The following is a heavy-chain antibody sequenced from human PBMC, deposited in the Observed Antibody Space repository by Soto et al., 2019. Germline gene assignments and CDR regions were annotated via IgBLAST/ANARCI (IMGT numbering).Heavy chain of an antibody. J-gene: IGHJ6*02. Sequence: QVKLVQSGAEVKKHGSSVKVSFKASGGTFSSYAISWVRHAPGQGLEWMGGIIPIFGTANYAQKFQGRVTITADKSTSTAYMELSSLRSEDTAVYYCARSAGGSQTPLYCMDVWPRDHGHRLL. V-gene: IGHV1-69*06. D-gene: IGHD2-15*01. CDR3: ARSAGGSQTPLYCMDV. CDR1: GGTFSSYA. CDR2: IIPIFGTA.